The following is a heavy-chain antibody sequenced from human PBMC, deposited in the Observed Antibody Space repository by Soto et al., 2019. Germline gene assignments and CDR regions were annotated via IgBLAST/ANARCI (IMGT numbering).Heavy chain of an antibody. Sequence: QVQLVQSGAEVKKPGSSVKVSCKASGGTFSSYAISWVRQAPGQGLEWMGGIIPIFGTANYAQKFQGRVTITEEESTNTAYMELSRLGSEDTAGYYCAGRRATADTNWFDPWGQGTLVTVSS. V-gene: IGHV1-69*01. CDR2: IIPIFGTA. D-gene: IGHD1-26*01. CDR3: AGRRATADTNWFDP. CDR1: GGTFSSYA. J-gene: IGHJ5*02.